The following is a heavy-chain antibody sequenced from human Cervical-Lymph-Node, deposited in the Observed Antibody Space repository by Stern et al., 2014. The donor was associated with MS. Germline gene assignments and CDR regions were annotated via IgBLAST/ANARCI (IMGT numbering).Heavy chain of an antibody. CDR2: IYPADSDT. CDR1: GYTFTDYW. Sequence: EVQLVESGAELRKPGESLKISCQASGYTFTDYWIGWIRQMPGRGPEYMGFIYPADSDTRYNLSFQGQVTISADNSISTAYLHWSSLEASHTAMYYCARLESLAWPYLDNWGLGTLVTVSS. V-gene: IGHV5-51*01. CDR3: ARLESLAWPYLDN. J-gene: IGHJ4*02. D-gene: IGHD3-3*01.